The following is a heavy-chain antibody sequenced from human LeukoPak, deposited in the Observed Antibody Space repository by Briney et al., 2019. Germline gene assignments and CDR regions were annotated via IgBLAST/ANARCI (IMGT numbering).Heavy chain of an antibody. CDR2: IWYDGSES. D-gene: IGHD3-10*01. Sequence: GGSLRLSCTASGLIFHENTCHWVRQAPGKGLEWVADIWYDGSESYNADSVKGRFTFARDNSKDTVYLQMDSHRVEDAAIYYCQKESRGRAIFDHGGQGPLVTVSS. CDR1: GLIFHENT. V-gene: IGHV3-33*06. CDR3: QKESRGRAIFDH. J-gene: IGHJ4*02.